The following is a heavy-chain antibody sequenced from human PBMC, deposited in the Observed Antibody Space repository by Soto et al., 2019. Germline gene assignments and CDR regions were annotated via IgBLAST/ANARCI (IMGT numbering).Heavy chain of an antibody. V-gene: IGHV1-69*13. J-gene: IGHJ6*02. CDR2: IIPIFGTA. CDR3: ARNRPTLSMVAARLGNYYYYYGMDV. CDR1: GGTFSSYA. Sequence: ASVKVSCKASGGTFSSYAISWVRQAPGQGLEWMGGIIPIFGTANYAQKFQGRVTITADESTSTAYMELSSLRSEDTAVYYCARNRPTLSMVAARLGNYYYYYGMDVWGQGTTVTVSS. D-gene: IGHD2-15*01.